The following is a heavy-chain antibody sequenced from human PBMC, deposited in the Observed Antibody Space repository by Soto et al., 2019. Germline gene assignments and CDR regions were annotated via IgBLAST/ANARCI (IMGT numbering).Heavy chain of an antibody. CDR1: GASMSSGTFY. D-gene: IGHD6-19*01. CDR2: IYYDGST. V-gene: IGHV4-39*07. CDR3: ARRRGSSGWDDAFDI. Sequence: PSETLSLTCTVSGASMSSGTFYWGWIRQPPGKGLESIANIYYDGSTYYNPSLKSRVTISVDTSKNQFSLKLSSATAADTAVYYCARRRGSSGWDDAFDIWGQGTMVTVSS. J-gene: IGHJ3*02.